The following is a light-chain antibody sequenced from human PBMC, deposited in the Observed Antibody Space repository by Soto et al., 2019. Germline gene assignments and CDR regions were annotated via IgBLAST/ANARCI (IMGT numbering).Light chain of an antibody. CDR2: EVT. Sequence: QSALTQPASVSGSPGQSITISCTGTSSDVGGYKFVSWYQQHPGKVPKLLIYEVTSRPSGVSNRFSGSKSGNTASLTISGLQAEDEADYYCSSYAGSSPLYVFGTGTKVTVL. CDR1: SSDVGGYKF. V-gene: IGLV2-14*01. CDR3: SSYAGSSPLYV. J-gene: IGLJ1*01.